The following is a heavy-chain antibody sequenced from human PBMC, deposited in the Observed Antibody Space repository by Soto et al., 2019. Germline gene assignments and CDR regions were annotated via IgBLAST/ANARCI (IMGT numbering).Heavy chain of an antibody. D-gene: IGHD6-19*01. Sequence: PGGSLSLSCAASGFTFSSYAMSWVRQAPGKGLEWVSAISGGGGSTYYADSVKGRFTISRDNSKNTLYLQMNSLRAEDTAVYYCAKEGQWLVRGTYYFDYWGQGTLVTVSS. CDR2: ISGGGGST. CDR1: GFTFSSYA. CDR3: AKEGQWLVRGTYYFDY. V-gene: IGHV3-23*01. J-gene: IGHJ4*02.